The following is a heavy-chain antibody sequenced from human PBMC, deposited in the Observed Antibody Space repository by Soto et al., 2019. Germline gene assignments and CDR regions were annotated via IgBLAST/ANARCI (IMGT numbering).Heavy chain of an antibody. CDR1: RDTFNKYA. J-gene: IGHJ6*02. CDR3: ARGETYHGV. D-gene: IGHD3-16*01. Sequence: QVQLVQSGAEVKKPGSSVKVSCKTSRDTFNKYAFNWVRQAPGQGLEWMGWIIPIFSSRNYAEKFQGRVTITSDDSTSTAYMELRSLRFEDTAVYYCARGETYHGVWGQGTTLTVSS. V-gene: IGHV1-69*01. CDR2: IIPIFSSR.